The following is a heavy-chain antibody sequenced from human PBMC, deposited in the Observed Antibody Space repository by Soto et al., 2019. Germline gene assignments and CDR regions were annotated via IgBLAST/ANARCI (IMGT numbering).Heavy chain of an antibody. D-gene: IGHD1-26*01. Sequence: ASVKVSCKASGYTFTGYYIHWVRQAPGQGLEWMGWINPNSGGTHSEQKFQGRVTMTRDTSISTAYMELSSLRSDDTAVYYCARDRSGSRVGTSPHFDYWGQGTLVTVSS. J-gene: IGHJ4*02. CDR1: GYTFTGYY. V-gene: IGHV1-2*02. CDR2: INPNSGGT. CDR3: ARDRSGSRVGTSPHFDY.